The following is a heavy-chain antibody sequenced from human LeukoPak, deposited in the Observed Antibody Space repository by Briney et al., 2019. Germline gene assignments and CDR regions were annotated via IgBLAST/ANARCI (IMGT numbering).Heavy chain of an antibody. CDR2: IHYTGST. J-gene: IGHJ4*02. CDR3: ARGKANFWSGYSYFDY. CDR1: GGSISSSSYY. Sequence: PSETLSLTCTVSGGSISSSSYYWSWIRQPPGKGLEWIGYIHYTGSTNYNPSLKSRVTISVDTSKNQFSLKLSSVTAADTAVHYCARGKANFWSGYSYFDYWGQGTPVTVSS. V-gene: IGHV4-61*01. D-gene: IGHD3-3*01.